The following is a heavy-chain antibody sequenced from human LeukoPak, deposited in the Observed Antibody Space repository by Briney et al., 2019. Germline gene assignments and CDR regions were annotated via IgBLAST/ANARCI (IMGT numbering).Heavy chain of an antibody. Sequence: PGGSLRLSCAASGFTFSSYAMSWVRQAPGKGLEWVSVIYSGGSTYYADSVKGRFTISRDNSKNTLYLQMNSLRAEDTAVYYCAKTWVDYYYYYYMDVWGKGTTVTISS. CDR2: IYSGGST. CDR3: AKTWVDYYYYYYMDV. V-gene: IGHV3-23*03. D-gene: IGHD2-15*01. CDR1: GFTFSSYA. J-gene: IGHJ6*03.